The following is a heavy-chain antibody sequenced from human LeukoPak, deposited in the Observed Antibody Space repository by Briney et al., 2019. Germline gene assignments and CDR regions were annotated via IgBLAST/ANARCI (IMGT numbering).Heavy chain of an antibody. D-gene: IGHD6-19*01. Sequence: GGSLRLSCAASGFTFSDYTLHWVRQAPGKGLEWVAVISYDGTYKFYADSVKGRFTISRDSSRNTLYLQMNSLRGEDTAVYYCARLYSTGWYGGPDYWGQGTLVAVSS. CDR3: ARLYSTGWYGGPDY. J-gene: IGHJ4*02. CDR2: ISYDGTYK. V-gene: IGHV3-30-3*02. CDR1: GFTFSDYT.